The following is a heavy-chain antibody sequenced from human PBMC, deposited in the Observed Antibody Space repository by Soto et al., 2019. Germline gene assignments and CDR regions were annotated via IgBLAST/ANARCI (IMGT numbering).Heavy chain of an antibody. CDR3: ARQIYDSDTGPNFQYYFDS. Sequence: GESLKIFCKGPGYSFAGYWIAWVRQRPGKGLEWMGRIDPSDSQTYYSPSFRGHVTISVTKSITTVFLQWSSLRASDTAMYYCARQIYDSDTGPNFQYYFDSWGQGTLVTVSS. V-gene: IGHV5-10-1*01. CDR1: GYSFAGYW. CDR2: IDPSDSQT. D-gene: IGHD3-22*01. J-gene: IGHJ4*02.